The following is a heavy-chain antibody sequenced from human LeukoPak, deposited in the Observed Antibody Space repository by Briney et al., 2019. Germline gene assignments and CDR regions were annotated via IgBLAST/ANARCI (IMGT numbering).Heavy chain of an antibody. CDR3: ARGLLGTGPTDY. V-gene: IGHV3-21*01. D-gene: IGHD1-14*01. J-gene: IGHJ4*02. CDR2: ISSGYI. Sequence: GGSLRLSCAASGFTFSSYSMNWVRQAPGKGLEWVSSISSGYIYYADSVKGRFTISRDNAKNSLYLQMNSLRAGDTAVYYCARGLLGTGPTDYWGQGTLVTVSS. CDR1: GFTFSSYS.